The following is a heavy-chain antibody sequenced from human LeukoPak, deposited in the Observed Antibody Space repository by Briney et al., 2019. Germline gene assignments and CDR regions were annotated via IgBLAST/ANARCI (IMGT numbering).Heavy chain of an antibody. D-gene: IGHD2-2*01. V-gene: IGHV7-4-1*02. Sequence: ASVKVSCKASGYSFTSYAMNWVRQAPGQGLEWVGWINTNTGNPTYAQGFTGRFVFSLDTFVSTAYLQISSLKAEDSAVYYCAQSEGIVVVPAAMVFWGQGTLVTVSS. CDR1: GYSFTSYA. J-gene: IGHJ4*02. CDR2: INTNTGNP. CDR3: AQSEGIVVVPAAMVF.